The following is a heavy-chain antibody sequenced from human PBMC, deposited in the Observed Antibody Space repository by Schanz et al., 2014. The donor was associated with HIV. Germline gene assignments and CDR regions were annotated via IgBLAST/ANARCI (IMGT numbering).Heavy chain of an antibody. J-gene: IGHJ4*02. CDR1: GFTFTSYT. CDR3: ANRGKAPYCSGGDCYSGRTH. Sequence: EVELLESGGGFLKPGRTLRLSCAASGFTFTSYTMTWVRQSPGRGLEWVSSISDRDGASTYYADSVKGRFTISRDNSKNTLYLQMNSLRAEDTAVYYCANRGKAPYCSGGDCYSGRTHWGQGTLVTVSS. V-gene: IGHV3-23*01. CDR2: ISDRDGAST. D-gene: IGHD2-21*02.